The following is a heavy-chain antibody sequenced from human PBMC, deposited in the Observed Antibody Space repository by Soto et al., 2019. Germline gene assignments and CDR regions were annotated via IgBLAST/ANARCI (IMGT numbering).Heavy chain of an antibody. CDR1: GGSFSGYY. V-gene: IGHV4-34*01. CDR2: INDRGSI. J-gene: IGHJ2*01. D-gene: IGHD3-9*01. CDR3: ARESHDIVTGPTFVWYFDL. Sequence: QVQLQQWGAGPLRPLETLSLTCGVSGGSFSGYYWAWIRQSPGKGLEWIGEINDRGSINYTPSLKSRGSVSVDTSKNPYSLNLRSVTAADTAVDYCARESHDIVTGPTFVWYFDLWGRGTLVTVSS.